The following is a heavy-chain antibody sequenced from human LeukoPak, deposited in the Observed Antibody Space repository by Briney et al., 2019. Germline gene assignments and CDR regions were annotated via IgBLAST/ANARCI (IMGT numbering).Heavy chain of an antibody. CDR1: GFTFISYA. D-gene: IGHD4-23*01. Sequence: GGSLRLSCAASGFTFISYAMHWVRQAPGKGLEWVAVVSFDGGNKFYADSVKGRFTISRDNSNNMVYLQMNSLMIDDTGVYYCAKDYRHYGGNPAHWGQGTLVTVSS. CDR3: AKDYRHYGGNPAH. J-gene: IGHJ4*02. CDR2: VSFDGGNK. V-gene: IGHV3-30*18.